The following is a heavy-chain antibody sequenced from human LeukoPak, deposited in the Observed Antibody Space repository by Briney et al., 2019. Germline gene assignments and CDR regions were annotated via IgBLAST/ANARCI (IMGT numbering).Heavy chain of an antibody. CDR3: ATDVGATSFDY. CDR2: IYPGDSDT. V-gene: IGHV5-51*01. Sequence: GESLKISCKGSGYRFSNYWIGWVRQMPGKGLEWMGIIYPGDSDTRYSPSFQGQVIISADKSTSTAYLQWSSLKASDTAMYYCATDVGATSFDYWGQGTLVTVSA. J-gene: IGHJ4*02. D-gene: IGHD1-26*01. CDR1: GYRFSNYW.